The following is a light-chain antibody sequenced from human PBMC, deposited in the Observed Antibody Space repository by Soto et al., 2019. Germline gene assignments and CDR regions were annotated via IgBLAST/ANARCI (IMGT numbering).Light chain of an antibody. CDR1: SSDVGGYNY. V-gene: IGLV2-14*01. J-gene: IGLJ1*01. Sequence: QSALTQPASVSGSPGQSITISCTGTSSDVGGYNYVSWYQQLPDKAPKLVIFGVSNRPSGVSHRFSGSKSGNTASLTISGLQPEDEADYYCSSYTDSDTYVSGAGTKVTVL. CDR3: SSYTDSDTYV. CDR2: GVS.